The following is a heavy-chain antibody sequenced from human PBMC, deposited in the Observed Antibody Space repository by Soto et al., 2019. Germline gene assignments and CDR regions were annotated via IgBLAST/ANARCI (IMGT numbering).Heavy chain of an antibody. CDR1: GFSLTTSGVG. CDR3: ASSSGYRIFDC. D-gene: IGHD3-22*01. V-gene: IGHV2-5*02. CDR2: IFWDDDK. J-gene: IGHJ4*02. Sequence: QITLKESGPTLVKPTQTLTLTCTFSGFSLTTSGVGVGWIRQPPGKALEWLALIFWDDDKRYSPSLKSRLTITKDTSKNQVILTMTNMDPVDTATYYCASSSGYRIFDCWGQGTLVTVSS.